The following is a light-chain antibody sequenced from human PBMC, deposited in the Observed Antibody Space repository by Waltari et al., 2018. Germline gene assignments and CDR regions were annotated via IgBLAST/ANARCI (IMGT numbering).Light chain of an antibody. CDR2: GAS. CDR1: QRVSRD. Sequence: VLTQAPGTLSLSPGERATLSCMARQRVSRDLAGYQQKPGQAPRLLIYGASSRATGISDRFSGSGSGTDFSLTISRLEPEDFAVYYCQHYVRLPGTFGQGTKVELK. V-gene: IGKV3-20*01. J-gene: IGKJ1*01. CDR3: QHYVRLPGT.